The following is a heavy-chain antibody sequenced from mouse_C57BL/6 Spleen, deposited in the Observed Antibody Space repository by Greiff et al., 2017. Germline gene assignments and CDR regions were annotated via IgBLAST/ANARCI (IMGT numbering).Heavy chain of an antibody. J-gene: IGHJ1*03. D-gene: IGHD3-3*01. Sequence: QVQLKQPGAELVKPGASVKLSCKASGYTFTSYWMQWVKQRPGQGLEWIGEIDPSDSYTNYNQKFKGKATLTVDTSSSTAYMQLSSLTSEDSAVYYCAKGGRDWYFDVWGTGTTVTVSS. V-gene: IGHV1-50*01. CDR2: IDPSDSYT. CDR1: GYTFTSYW. CDR3: AKGGRDWYFDV.